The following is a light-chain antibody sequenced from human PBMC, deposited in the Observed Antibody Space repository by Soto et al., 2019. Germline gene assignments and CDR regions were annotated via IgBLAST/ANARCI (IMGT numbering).Light chain of an antibody. J-gene: IGKJ3*01. CDR1: QGVSSY. CDR2: AAS. Sequence: DIQLTQSPSFLSASVGDRVTITCRASQGVSSYLVWYQQKPGRAPKLLMYAASTLQSGVPSRFSGSGSGTEFTLPISSLQPEDLATYYCQQVDSYPLTFGPGTKVDVK. CDR3: QQVDSYPLT. V-gene: IGKV1-9*01.